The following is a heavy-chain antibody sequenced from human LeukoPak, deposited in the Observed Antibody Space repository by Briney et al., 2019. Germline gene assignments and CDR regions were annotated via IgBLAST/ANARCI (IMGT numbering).Heavy chain of an antibody. CDR2: IYYSGST. CDR1: GGSISSYY. J-gene: IGHJ4*02. CDR3: ARVEYSSGRQYYFDY. V-gene: IGHV4-59*01. Sequence: KTSETLALTCTVSGGSISSYYWSWIRQPPGKGLEWIGDIYYSGSTNYNPSLKSRVTISVDTSKNQFSLKLSSVTAADTAVYYCARVEYSSGRQYYFDYRGQGTLVTVSS. D-gene: IGHD6-19*01.